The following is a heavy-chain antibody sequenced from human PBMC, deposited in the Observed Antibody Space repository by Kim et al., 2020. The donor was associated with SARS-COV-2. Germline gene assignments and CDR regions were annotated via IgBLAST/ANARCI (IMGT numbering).Heavy chain of an antibody. CDR2: IWYDGSNK. J-gene: IGHJ6*02. V-gene: IGHV3-33*01. Sequence: GGSLRLSCAASGFTFSSYGMHWVRQAPGKGLEWVAVIWYDGSNKYYADSVKGRFTISRDNSKNTLYLQMNSLRAEDTAVYYCARDTEENGIAVAGIMMGGMDVWGQGTTVTVSS. CDR1: GFTFSSYG. CDR3: ARDTEENGIAVAGIMMGGMDV. D-gene: IGHD6-19*01.